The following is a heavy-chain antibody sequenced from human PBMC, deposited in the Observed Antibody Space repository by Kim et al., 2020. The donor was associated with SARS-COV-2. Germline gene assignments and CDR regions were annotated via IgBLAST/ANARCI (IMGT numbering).Heavy chain of an antibody. CDR3: ARDLANHYDFWSGYYFIGADY. CDR2: INTNTGNP. D-gene: IGHD3-3*01. Sequence: ASVKVSCKASGYTFTSYAMNWVRQAPGQGLEWMGWINTNTGNPTYAQGFTGRFVFSLDTSVSTAYLQISSLKAEDTAVYYCARDLANHYDFWSGYYFIGADYWGQGTLVTVSS. J-gene: IGHJ4*02. V-gene: IGHV7-4-1*02. CDR1: GYTFTSYA.